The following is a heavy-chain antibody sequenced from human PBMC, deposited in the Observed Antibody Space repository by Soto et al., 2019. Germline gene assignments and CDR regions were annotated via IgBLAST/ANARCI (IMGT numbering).Heavy chain of an antibody. CDR1: GGTFGSYT. V-gene: IGHV1-69*02. CDR2: IIPILGIA. D-gene: IGHD3-9*01. CDR3: ASESILTGYYSQYYYYGMDV. Sequence: SVKVSCKASGGTFGSYTISWVRQAPGQGLEWMGRIIPILGIANYAQKFQGRVTITADKSTSTAYMELSSLRSEDTAVYYCASESILTGYYSQYYYYGMDVWGQGTTVTVSS. J-gene: IGHJ6*02.